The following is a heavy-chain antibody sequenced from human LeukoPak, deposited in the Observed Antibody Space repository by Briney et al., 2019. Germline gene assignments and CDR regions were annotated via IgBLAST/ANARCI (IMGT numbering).Heavy chain of an antibody. J-gene: IGHJ4*02. Sequence: GRSLRLSCAASGFTFSSYAMHWVRQAPGKGLEWVAVISYDGSNKYYADSVKGRFTISRDNSKNTLYLQMNSPRAEDTAVYYCARDPVVPAARGVNYFDYWGQGTLVTVSS. CDR1: GFTFSSYA. CDR3: ARDPVVPAARGVNYFDY. V-gene: IGHV3-30*04. CDR2: ISYDGSNK. D-gene: IGHD2-2*01.